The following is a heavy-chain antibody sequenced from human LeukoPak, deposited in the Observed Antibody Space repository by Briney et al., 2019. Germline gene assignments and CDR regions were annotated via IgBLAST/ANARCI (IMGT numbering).Heavy chain of an antibody. CDR1: GFTFKSYE. Sequence: PGGSLRLSCSVSGFTFKSYEMNWVRLAPGKGLEWIAYISSGGTTIFYADSVKGRFTVSRDNDKSLLYLQMNSLRGDDTATYYCVRSLTIAVAGTDLWGQGTVVTVS. D-gene: IGHD6-19*01. CDR3: VRSLTIAVAGTDL. V-gene: IGHV3-48*03. CDR2: ISSGGTTI. J-gene: IGHJ5*02.